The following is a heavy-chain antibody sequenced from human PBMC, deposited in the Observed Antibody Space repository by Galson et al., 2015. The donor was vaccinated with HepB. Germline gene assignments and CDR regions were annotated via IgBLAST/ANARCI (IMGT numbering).Heavy chain of an antibody. CDR2: TSYDGSKD. D-gene: IGHD3-9*01. CDR3: AGYYYDTRNFDFRVY. Sequence: SCKASGGTVSNYAISWVRQAPGKGLEWVAVTSYDGSKDYYTDSVRGRFTISRDNSKNTVYLEMNSLRVEDTAVYYCAGYYYDTRNFDFRVYWGRGTLVSVSS. J-gene: IGHJ4*02. CDR1: GGTVSNYA. V-gene: IGHV3-30*10.